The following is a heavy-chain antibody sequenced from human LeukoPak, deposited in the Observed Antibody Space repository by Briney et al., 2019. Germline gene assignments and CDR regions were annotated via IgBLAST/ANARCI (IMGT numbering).Heavy chain of an antibody. CDR1: GFTFSSYA. CDR2: ISYDGSNK. J-gene: IGHJ5*02. V-gene: IGHV3-30*04. Sequence: PGRSLRLSCAASGFTFSSYAMHWVRQAPGKGLEWVAVISYDGSNKYYADSVKGRFTISRDNSKNTLYLQMNSLRAEDTAVYYCARRSSSGPFDPWGQGTLVTVSS. CDR3: ARRSSSGPFDP.